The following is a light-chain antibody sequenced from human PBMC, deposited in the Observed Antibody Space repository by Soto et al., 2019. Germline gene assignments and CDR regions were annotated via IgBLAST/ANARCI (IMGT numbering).Light chain of an antibody. CDR2: AAS. V-gene: IGKV1-27*01. Sequence: DIQMTQSPSSLSATVGDRVTITCRASQDISNYLAWHQQKPGKVPKLLIYAASTLQPGVTSRFSVSGSGTDFTLTISSLQPEDVATYYCQKYNGAPPETFGPGTKVAIK. CDR3: QKYNGAPPET. J-gene: IGKJ3*01. CDR1: QDISNY.